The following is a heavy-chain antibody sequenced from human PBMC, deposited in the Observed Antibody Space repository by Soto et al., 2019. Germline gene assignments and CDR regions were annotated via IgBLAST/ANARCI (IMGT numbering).Heavy chain of an antibody. CDR3: AKGGGRGYCSGGSCANYYYYGMDV. J-gene: IGHJ6*02. CDR1: GFTFSSYG. CDR2: ISYDGSNK. Sequence: QVQLVESGGGVVQPGRSLRLSCAASGFTFSSYGMHWVRQAPGKGLEWVAVISYDGSNKYYADSVKGRFTISRDNSKNTLYLQRNSLRAEDMAVYYCAKGGGRGYCSGGSCANYYYYGMDVWGQGTTVTVSS. V-gene: IGHV3-30*18. D-gene: IGHD2-15*01.